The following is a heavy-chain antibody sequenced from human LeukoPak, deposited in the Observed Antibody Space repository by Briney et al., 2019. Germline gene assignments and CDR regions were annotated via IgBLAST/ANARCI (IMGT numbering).Heavy chain of an antibody. Sequence: GGSLRLSCAASGFTFSSYAMSWVRQAPGKGLEWVSAISGSGGSTYYADPVKGRFTISRDNSKNTLYLQMNSLRAEDTAVYYCAKDLDGDYTSDWFDPWGQGTLVTVSS. CDR1: GFTFSSYA. J-gene: IGHJ5*02. V-gene: IGHV3-23*01. CDR2: ISGSGGST. CDR3: AKDLDGDYTSDWFDP. D-gene: IGHD4-17*01.